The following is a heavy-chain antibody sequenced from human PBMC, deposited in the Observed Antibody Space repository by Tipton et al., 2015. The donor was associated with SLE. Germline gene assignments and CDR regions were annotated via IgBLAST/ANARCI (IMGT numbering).Heavy chain of an antibody. CDR1: GYSISIGYH. CDR2: TYHSGTT. V-gene: IGHV4-38-2*02. D-gene: IGHD1-26*01. J-gene: IGHJ6*03. CDR3: ASNSGTYYYYYYMDV. Sequence: TLSLTCTVSGYSISIGYHWGWIRQSPGKGLEWIGSTYHSGTTYYNPSLKSRVTISVDTSKNQFSLKLSSVTAADTAIYYCASNSGTYYYYYYMDVWGKGTTVTVSS.